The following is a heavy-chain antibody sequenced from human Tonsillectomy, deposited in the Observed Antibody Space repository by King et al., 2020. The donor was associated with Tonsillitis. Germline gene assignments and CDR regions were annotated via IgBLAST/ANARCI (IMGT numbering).Heavy chain of an antibody. CDR3: ARGGSYSGFGDAFDI. V-gene: IGHV3-30*01. CDR2: ISDNRNNK. Sequence: VQLVESGGGVVRPGGSLRLSCAAAGFTFSSYAMHWVRQAPGKGLEWVAVISDNRNNKYCADSVKGRFTLSRDISKNTLYLQMNSLGAGDTALYYCARGGSYSGFGDAFDIWGQGTMVTVSS. D-gene: IGHD5-12*01. J-gene: IGHJ3*02. CDR1: GFTFSSYA.